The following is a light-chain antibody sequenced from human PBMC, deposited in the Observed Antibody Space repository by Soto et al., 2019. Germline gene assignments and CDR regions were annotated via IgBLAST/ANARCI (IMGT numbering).Light chain of an antibody. Sequence: DIQMTQSPSTLSASVGDRVTITCRASQSITSCMAWYQQKPGKATKFLSSRASSLESGVPSRLSGSGFGTEFNLTSSSLQHDDFSTYYSQHYSSYPLSFGGGTKVEI. CDR1: QSITSC. J-gene: IGKJ4*01. CDR2: RAS. CDR3: QHYSSYPLS. V-gene: IGKV1-5*03.